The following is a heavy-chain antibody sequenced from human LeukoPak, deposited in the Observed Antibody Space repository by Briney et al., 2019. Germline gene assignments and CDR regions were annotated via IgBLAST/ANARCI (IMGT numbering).Heavy chain of an antibody. CDR1: GYSFTNYW. J-gene: IGHJ4*02. D-gene: IGHD2-2*01. Sequence: GESLNISCKGSGYSFTNYWIGWVRQMPGKGLEWMGIIYPGDSDRRYSPSFQGQVTISADKSISTAYLQWGSLKASDTAIYYCVRHLSDITSCPNYWGPGTLVTVAS. CDR3: VRHLSDITSCPNY. V-gene: IGHV5-51*01. CDR2: IYPGDSDR.